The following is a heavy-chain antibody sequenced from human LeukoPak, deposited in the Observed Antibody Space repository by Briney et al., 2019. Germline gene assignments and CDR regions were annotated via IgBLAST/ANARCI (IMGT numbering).Heavy chain of an antibody. Sequence: GGSLRLSCAASGFTFRTYAMNWVRQAPGKGLEWVSYISSGSSTRFYADSVKGRFTISRDNAKNSLYLQMNSLRDEDTAVFYCATDDAAGVWWGQGTLVTVSS. V-gene: IGHV3-48*02. J-gene: IGHJ1*01. D-gene: IGHD6-13*01. CDR2: ISSGSSTR. CDR3: ATDDAAGVW. CDR1: GFTFRTYA.